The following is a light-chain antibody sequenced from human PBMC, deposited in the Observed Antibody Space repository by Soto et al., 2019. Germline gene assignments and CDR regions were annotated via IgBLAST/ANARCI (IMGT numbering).Light chain of an antibody. CDR2: GAS. CDR3: QQYNNWPFS. CDR1: QSVSSSY. Sequence: PGERVTLSCRASQSVSSSYLTWYQQKPGQAPRLLIYGASTRATGVPSRFSGTGSETDFTLTISGLQSEDSAVYFCQQYNNWPFSFGQGTRLEI. J-gene: IGKJ5*01. V-gene: IGKV3-15*01.